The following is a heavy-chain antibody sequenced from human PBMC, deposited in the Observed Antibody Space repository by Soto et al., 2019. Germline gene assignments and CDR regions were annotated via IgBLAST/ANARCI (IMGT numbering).Heavy chain of an antibody. CDR3: ARDQYSSGWYKIGYFDY. CDR2: ISAYNGNT. Sequence: ASVKVSCKASGYTFTSYGISWVRQAPGQGLEWMGWISAYNGNTNYAQKLQGRVTMTTDTSTSTAYMELRSLRSDDTAVYYCARDQYSSGWYKIGYFDYWGQGTLVTVSS. V-gene: IGHV1-18*01. J-gene: IGHJ4*02. CDR1: GYTFTSYG. D-gene: IGHD6-19*01.